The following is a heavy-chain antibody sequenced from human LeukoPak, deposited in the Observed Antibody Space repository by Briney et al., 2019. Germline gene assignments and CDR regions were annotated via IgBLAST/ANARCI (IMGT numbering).Heavy chain of an antibody. CDR1: GGSISSGSYY. J-gene: IGHJ6*03. CDR3: ARERADPQYYYYYYMDV. V-gene: IGHV4-61*02. Sequence: SETLSLTCTVSGGSISSGSYYWSWIRQPAGKGLEWIGRIYISGSTNYNPSLESRVTISVDRSKNQFSLKVTSVTAADTAVYYCARERADPQYYYYYYMDVWGKGTTVTVSS. CDR2: IYISGST.